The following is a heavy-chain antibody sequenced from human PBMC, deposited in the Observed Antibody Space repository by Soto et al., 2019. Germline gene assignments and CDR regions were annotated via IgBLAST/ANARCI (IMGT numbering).Heavy chain of an antibody. V-gene: IGHV5-51*01. D-gene: IGHD3-10*01. CDR2: IYPGDSDT. CDR3: AGGGVRGVITRTRDYYGMDV. CDR1: GYSFSSYW. J-gene: IGHJ6*02. Sequence: GESLTISRKGSGYSFSSYWIGWVRQMPGKGLEWMGIIYPGDSDTRYSPSFQGQVTISADKSISTAYLQWSSLKAPDTAMYYCAGGGVRGVITRTRDYYGMDVWGQGTTVTVSS.